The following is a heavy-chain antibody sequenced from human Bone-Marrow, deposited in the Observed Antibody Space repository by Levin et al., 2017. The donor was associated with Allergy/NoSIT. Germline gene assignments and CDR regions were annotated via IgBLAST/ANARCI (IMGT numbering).Heavy chain of an antibody. V-gene: IGHV4-34*01. CDR2: INHSGST. Sequence: TSETLSLTCAVYGGSFSGYYWSWIRQPPGKGLEWIGEINHSGSTNYNPSLKSRVTISVDTSKNQFSLKLSSVTAADTAVYYCARGLSFGPSSTSCYTRPSYYYYYMDVWGKGTTVTVSS. CDR1: GGSFSGYY. CDR3: ARGLSFGPSSTSCYTRPSYYYYYMDV. D-gene: IGHD2-2*02. J-gene: IGHJ6*03.